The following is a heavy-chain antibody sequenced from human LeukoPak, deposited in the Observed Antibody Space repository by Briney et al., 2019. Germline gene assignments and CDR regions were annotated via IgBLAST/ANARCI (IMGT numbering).Heavy chain of an antibody. Sequence: ASVKVSCKASGYTFTGYYMHWVRQAPGQGLEWMGWINPNSGGTNYAQKFQGRVTMTRDASISTAYMELSRLRSDDTAVYYCASQYDFWSGVTTTPSRWGQGTLVTVSS. J-gene: IGHJ4*02. CDR3: ASQYDFWSGVTTTPSR. V-gene: IGHV1-2*02. CDR1: GYTFTGYY. CDR2: INPNSGGT. D-gene: IGHD3-3*01.